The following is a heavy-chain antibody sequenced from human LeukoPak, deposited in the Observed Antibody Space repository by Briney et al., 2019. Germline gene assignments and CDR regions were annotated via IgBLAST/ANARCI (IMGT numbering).Heavy chain of an antibody. J-gene: IGHJ4*02. CDR3: ARNEFAPLRGYSS. Sequence: ASVKVSCKASGYTFADYYINWVRQAPGQGLEWMGWINPNSGGTNYAQKFQGRVTMTRDTSISTAYMELSRLRSDDTAVYYCARNEFAPLRGYSSWGQGTLVTVSS. CDR2: INPNSGGT. D-gene: IGHD5-18*01. CDR1: GYTFADYY. V-gene: IGHV1-2*02.